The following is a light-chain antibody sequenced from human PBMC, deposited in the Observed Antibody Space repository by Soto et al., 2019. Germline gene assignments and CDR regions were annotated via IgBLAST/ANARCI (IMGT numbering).Light chain of an antibody. CDR1: SSDIGAYNF. J-gene: IGLJ2*01. Sequence: QSALTQPPSASGSPGQSVTLSCTGTSSDIGAYNFVSWYQQHPGKAPKLIISEVFKRPSGVPGRFSGSKSGNTASLTVSGLQAEDEADYYCCSFEGSNSYVIFGGGTKLTVL. CDR3: CSFEGSNSYVI. V-gene: IGLV2-8*01. CDR2: EVF.